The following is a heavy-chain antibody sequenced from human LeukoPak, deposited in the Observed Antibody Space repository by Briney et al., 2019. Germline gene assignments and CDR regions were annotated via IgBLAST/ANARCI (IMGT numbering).Heavy chain of an antibody. Sequence: SETLSLTCTVSGGSISSGDYYWRWIRQPPGKGLEWIGYIYYSGSTYYNPSLKSRFTISVDTSKNQFSLKLSSVTAADTAVYYCARERGRYGSGSYSVDYWGQGTLVTVSS. CDR2: IYYSGST. D-gene: IGHD3-10*01. CDR3: ARERGRYGSGSYSVDY. V-gene: IGHV4-30-4*08. J-gene: IGHJ4*02. CDR1: GGSISSGDYY.